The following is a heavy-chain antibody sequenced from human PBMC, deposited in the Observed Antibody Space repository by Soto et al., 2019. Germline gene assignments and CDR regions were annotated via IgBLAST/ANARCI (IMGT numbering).Heavy chain of an antibody. V-gene: IGHV4-59*01. D-gene: IGHD6-6*01. J-gene: IGHJ4*02. CDR1: GGSISSYY. Sequence: SETLSLTCTVSGGSISSYYWSWIRQPPRKGLEWIGYIYYSGSTNYNPSLKSRVTISVDTSKNQFSLKLSSVTAADTAVYYCSRKAAHYDYWGERTRVTDSS. CDR2: IYYSGST. CDR3: SRKAAHYDY.